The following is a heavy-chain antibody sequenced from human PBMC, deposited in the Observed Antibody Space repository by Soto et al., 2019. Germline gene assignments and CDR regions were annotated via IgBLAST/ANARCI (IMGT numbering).Heavy chain of an antibody. CDR1: GGTFSSHT. D-gene: IGHD5-18*01. Sequence: QVQLVQSGPEVIKPGSSVKVSCKASGGTFSSHTISWVRQAPGQGLEWVGRIIPILGIANSAQKFQGKVTITADKSTNTAYMELSSLRSEDTAVYYCVTDVDTAGFNWFDPWGQGTLVSVSS. V-gene: IGHV1-69*08. CDR3: VTDVDTAGFNWFDP. J-gene: IGHJ5*02. CDR2: IIPILGIA.